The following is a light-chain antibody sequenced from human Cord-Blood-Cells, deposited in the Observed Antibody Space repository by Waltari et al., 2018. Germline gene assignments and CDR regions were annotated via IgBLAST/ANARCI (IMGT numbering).Light chain of an antibody. J-gene: IGLJ2*01. Sequence: QSVLTQPPSASGTPGQRVTIPCSGRSSNTGSNTVNWYQQLPGTAPKLLIYSNNQRPSGVPDRFSGSKSGTSASLAISGLQSEDEADYYCAAWDDSLNVVVFGGGTKLTVL. CDR2: SNN. CDR1: SSNTGSNT. V-gene: IGLV1-44*01. CDR3: AAWDDSLNVVV.